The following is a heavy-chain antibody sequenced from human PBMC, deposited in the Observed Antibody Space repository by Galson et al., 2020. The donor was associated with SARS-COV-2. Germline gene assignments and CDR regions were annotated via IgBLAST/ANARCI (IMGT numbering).Heavy chain of an antibody. Sequence: ASVKVSCKVSGYTLTELSMHWVRQAPGKGLEWMGGFDPEDGETIYAQKFQGRVTMTEDTSTDTAYMELSSLRSEDTAVYYCATASLFNYDSSGYQNGLDPWGQGTLVTVSS. CDR2: FDPEDGET. J-gene: IGHJ5*02. CDR3: ATASLFNYDSSGYQNGLDP. V-gene: IGHV1-24*01. CDR1: GYTLTELS. D-gene: IGHD3-22*01.